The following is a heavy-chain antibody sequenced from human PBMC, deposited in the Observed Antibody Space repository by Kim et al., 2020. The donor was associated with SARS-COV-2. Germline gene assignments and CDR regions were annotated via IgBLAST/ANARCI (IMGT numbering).Heavy chain of an antibody. CDR2: T. Sequence: TKYSLKFQGRVAISRDTSATTAYMELSSLRSEDTAVYFCARDVVESTTTNYWGQGTLITVSS. V-gene: IGHV1-3*01. CDR3: ARDVVESTTTNY. D-gene: IGHD1-26*01. J-gene: IGHJ4*02.